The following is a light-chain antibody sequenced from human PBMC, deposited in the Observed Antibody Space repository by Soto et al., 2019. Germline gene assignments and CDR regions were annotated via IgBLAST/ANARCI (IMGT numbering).Light chain of an antibody. CDR1: SSDVGAYDF. CDR2: EVT. J-gene: IGLJ1*01. CDR3: TSHAGNYNLPYV. V-gene: IGLV2-8*01. Sequence: QAVVTQPPSASGSPGQAVTISCTGTSSDVGAYDFVSWYQHHPGKAPKLMIYEVTKRPSGVPERFSGSKSGNTASLTVSGLQAEDEAEYYCTSHAGNYNLPYVFGAGTKLTVL.